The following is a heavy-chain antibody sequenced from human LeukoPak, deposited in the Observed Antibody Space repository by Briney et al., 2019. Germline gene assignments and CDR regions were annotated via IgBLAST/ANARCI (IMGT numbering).Heavy chain of an antibody. V-gene: IGHV4-31*03. CDR3: ARENGGRYYDSSGNDAFDI. Sequence: SETLSLTCTVSGGSISSGGYYWSWIRQHPGKGLEWIGYIYYSGSTYYNPSLKSRVTISVDTSKNQFSLKLSSATAADTAVYYCARENGGRYYDSSGNDAFDIWGQGTMVTVSS. CDR1: GGSISSGGYY. J-gene: IGHJ3*02. D-gene: IGHD3-22*01. CDR2: IYYSGST.